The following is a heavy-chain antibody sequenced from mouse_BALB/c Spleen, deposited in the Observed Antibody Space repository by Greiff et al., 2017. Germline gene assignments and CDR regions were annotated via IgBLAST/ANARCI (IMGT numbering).Heavy chain of an antibody. Sequence: EVKLVESGGGLVQPGGSRKLSCAASGFTFSSFGMHWVRQAPEKGLEWVAYISSGSSTIYYADTVKGRFTISRDNPKNTLFLQMTSLRSEVTAMHYCATQITGDFDYWGQGTTLTVSS. CDR2: ISSGSSTI. D-gene: IGHD2-4*01. CDR3: ATQITGDFDY. J-gene: IGHJ2*01. V-gene: IGHV5-17*02. CDR1: GFTFSSFG.